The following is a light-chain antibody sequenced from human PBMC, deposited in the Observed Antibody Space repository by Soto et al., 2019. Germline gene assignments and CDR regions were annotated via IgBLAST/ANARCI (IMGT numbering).Light chain of an antibody. V-gene: IGKV3-11*01. J-gene: IGKJ3*01. CDR1: QSVSSY. CDR3: QQRSNWPL. CDR2: DAS. Sequence: EIVLTQSPATLSSSPGERATLSCRAGQSVSSYLAWYQQKPGQAPRLLIYDASNRATGIPARFSGSGSGTDFTLTISSLEPEDFAVYYSQQRSNWPLFGPGTKVDIK.